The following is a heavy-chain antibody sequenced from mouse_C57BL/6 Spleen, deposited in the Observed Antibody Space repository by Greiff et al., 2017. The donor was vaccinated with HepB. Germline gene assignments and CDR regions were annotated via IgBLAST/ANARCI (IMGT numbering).Heavy chain of an antibody. CDR3: ARERAGELDY. J-gene: IGHJ4*01. V-gene: IGHV1-81*01. Sequence: QVQLQQSGAELARPGASVKLSCKASGYTFTSYGISWVKQRTGQGLEWIGESYPRSGNTYYNEKFKGKATLTADKSSSTAYMELRSLTSEDSAVYFCARERAGELDYWGQGTSVTVSS. CDR2: SYPRSGNT. CDR1: GYTFTSYG.